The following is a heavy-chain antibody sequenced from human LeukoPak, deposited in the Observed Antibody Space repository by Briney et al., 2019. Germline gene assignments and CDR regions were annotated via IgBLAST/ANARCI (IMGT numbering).Heavy chain of an antibody. J-gene: IGHJ3*02. V-gene: IGHV1-2*02. CDR2: INPNNGGT. CDR3: AREKYYYDSSGPHGFDI. D-gene: IGHD3-22*01. CDR1: GYTFTGNY. Sequence: ASVKVSCKASGYTFTGNYLHWVRQAPGQGLKWMGWINPNNGGTNYGQKFRGRVTMTRDTSTTTAYMELSRLRSDDTALYYCAREKYYYDSSGPHGFDIWGQGTMVTVSS.